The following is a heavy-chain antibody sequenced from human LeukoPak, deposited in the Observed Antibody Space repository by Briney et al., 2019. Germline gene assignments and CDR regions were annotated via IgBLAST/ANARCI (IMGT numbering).Heavy chain of an antibody. CDR1: GFTFYSYG. Sequence: GGSLRLSYVASGFTFYSYGMHWVRQAPGKGLEWVAVISHDGSNIHYGDSVKGRFTISRDNSKNTLYLQMNSLRAEDTAVYHCAKDPYRVIVATGNYLDPWGQGTLVTVSS. J-gene: IGHJ5*02. V-gene: IGHV3-30*18. D-gene: IGHD3-22*01. CDR3: AKDPYRVIVATGNYLDP. CDR2: ISHDGSNI.